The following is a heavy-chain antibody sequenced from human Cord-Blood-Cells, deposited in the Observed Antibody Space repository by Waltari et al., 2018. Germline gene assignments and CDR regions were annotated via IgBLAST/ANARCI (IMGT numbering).Heavy chain of an antibody. CDR1: GYTLTELS. CDR2: FDPEDCKT. Sequence: QVQLVQSGAEVKKPGASVKVSCKVSGYTLTELSMPWVGQAPGKGLEWLGGFDPEDCKTIYAQKFQGRVPMTEDTSTDTAYMELSSPRSEDTAVYYCATDLNDSSGYWGQGTLVTVSS. V-gene: IGHV1-24*01. CDR3: ATDLNDSSGY. D-gene: IGHD3-22*01. J-gene: IGHJ4*02.